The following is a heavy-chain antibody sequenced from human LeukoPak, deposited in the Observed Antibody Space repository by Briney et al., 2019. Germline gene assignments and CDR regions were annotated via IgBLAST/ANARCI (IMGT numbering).Heavy chain of an antibody. V-gene: IGHV1-24*01. CDR2: FDPEDGET. D-gene: IGHD3-10*01. CDR1: GYTFTSYY. J-gene: IGHJ6*03. Sequence: GASVKVSCKASGYTFTSYYMHWVRQAPEKGLEWMGGFDPEDGETIYAQKFQGRVTMTEDTSTNTAYMELSSLRSEDTAMYYCIASSPWSGDLMDLGDFYYTDVWGKGTTVTVSS. CDR3: IASSPWSGDLMDLGDFYYTDV.